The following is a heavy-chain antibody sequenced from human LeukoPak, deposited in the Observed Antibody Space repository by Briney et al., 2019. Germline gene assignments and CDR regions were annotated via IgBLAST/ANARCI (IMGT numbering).Heavy chain of an antibody. V-gene: IGHV4-59*12. D-gene: IGHD6-19*01. Sequence: PSETLSLTCTVSGGSISSYYWSWIRQPPGKGLEWIGYIYYSGGTYYNPSLKSRVTISVDTSKNQFSLKLSSVTAADTAVYYCARGASHSSAGNAFDIWGQGTMVTVSS. CDR3: ARGASHSSAGNAFDI. CDR2: IYYSGGT. J-gene: IGHJ3*02. CDR1: GGSISSYY.